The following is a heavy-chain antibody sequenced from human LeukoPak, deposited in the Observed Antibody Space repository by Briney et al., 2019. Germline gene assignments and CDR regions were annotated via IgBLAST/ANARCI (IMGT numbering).Heavy chain of an antibody. CDR2: ISYDGSNK. J-gene: IGHJ6*03. D-gene: IGHD1-26*01. Sequence: GRSLRLSCAASGFTFSSYAMHWVRQAPGKGLEWVAVISYDGSNKYYADSVKGRFTISRDNSKNTLYLQMNSLRAEDTAVYYCARESGSYSYYYYYMDVWGKGTTVTVSS. V-gene: IGHV3-30*04. CDR1: GFTFSSYA. CDR3: ARESGSYSYYYYYMDV.